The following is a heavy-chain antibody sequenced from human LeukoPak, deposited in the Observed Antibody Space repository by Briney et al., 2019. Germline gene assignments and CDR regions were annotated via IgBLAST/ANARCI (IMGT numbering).Heavy chain of an antibody. Sequence: PGGSLRLSCAGSGFNFSTYAMSWVRQAPGKGLEWVSGISGSGTSTYYADFVQGRFTISRDNSNNTVFLQMDSLRAGETAVYYCAKVVTTFDWLSKGFDSWGQGTLVTVSS. J-gene: IGHJ4*02. CDR1: GFNFSTYA. V-gene: IGHV3-23*01. CDR2: ISGSGTST. D-gene: IGHD3-9*01. CDR3: AKVVTTFDWLSKGFDS.